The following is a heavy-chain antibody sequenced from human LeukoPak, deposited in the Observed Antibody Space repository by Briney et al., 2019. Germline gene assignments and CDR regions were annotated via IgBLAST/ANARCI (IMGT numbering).Heavy chain of an antibody. CDR3: ARARRYSSSWYPVSEPWRFDY. J-gene: IGHJ4*02. CDR1: GGSFSGYY. D-gene: IGHD6-13*01. V-gene: IGHV4-34*01. CDR2: INHSGST. Sequence: SETLSLTCAVYGGSFSGYYWSWIRQPPGKGLEWIGEINHSGSTNYNPSLESRVTISVDTSKNQFSLKLSSVTAADTAVYYCARARRYSSSWYPVSEPWRFDYWGQGTLVTVSS.